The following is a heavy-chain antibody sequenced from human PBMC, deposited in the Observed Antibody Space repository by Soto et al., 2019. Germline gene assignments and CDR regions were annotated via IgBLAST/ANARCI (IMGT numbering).Heavy chain of an antibody. CDR1: GYTLTELS. D-gene: IGHD3-9*01. J-gene: IGHJ6*02. CDR3: ATAGGWYFDWLFAHGMDV. Sequence: ASVKVSCKVSGYTLTELSMHWVRQAPGKGLEWMGGFDPEDGETIYAQKFQGRVTMTEDTSTDTAYMELSSLRSEDTAVYYCATAGGWYFDWLFAHGMDVCGQGTTVTVSS. V-gene: IGHV1-24*01. CDR2: FDPEDGET.